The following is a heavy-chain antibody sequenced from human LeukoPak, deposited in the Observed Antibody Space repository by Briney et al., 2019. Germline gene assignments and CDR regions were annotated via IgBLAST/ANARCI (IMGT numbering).Heavy chain of an antibody. CDR3: ARGVEPLAANTLAY. CDR1: GFTVITND. V-gene: IGHV3-53*01. CDR2: LYSDGNT. Sequence: GGSLRLSCAASGFTVITNDMTWVRQATGKGLEWVSVLYSDGNTKYADSVQGRFTISRDNSKNTLYLEMNSLSPDDTAVYYCARGVEPLAANTLAYWGQGTLATVSS. J-gene: IGHJ4*02. D-gene: IGHD1-14*01.